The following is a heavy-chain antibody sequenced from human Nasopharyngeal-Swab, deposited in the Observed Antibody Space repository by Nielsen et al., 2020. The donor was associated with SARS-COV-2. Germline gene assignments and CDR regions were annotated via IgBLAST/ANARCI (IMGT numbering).Heavy chain of an antibody. CDR2: ISGSGGST. J-gene: IGHJ4*02. V-gene: IGHV3-23*01. CDR1: GFTFSGYA. CDR3: AKDTQGIVVVYYFDY. D-gene: IGHD3-22*01. Sequence: GESLKISCAASGFTFSGYAMSWVRQAPGKGLEWVSAISGSGGSTYYADSVKGRFTISRDNSKNTLYLQMNSLRAEDTAVYYCAKDTQGIVVVYYFDYWGQGTLVTVSS.